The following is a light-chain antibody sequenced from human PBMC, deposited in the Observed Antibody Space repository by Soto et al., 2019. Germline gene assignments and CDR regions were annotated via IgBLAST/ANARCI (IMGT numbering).Light chain of an antibody. V-gene: IGLV2-8*01. Sequence: QSALTQPASVSGSLGQSVTIPCAGTSTDVGEYNYVSWYQQHPGKVPKLIIFEVNKRPSGVPDRFSGSKSGDTASLTVSGLQAEDEADYYCSSFVGAPVIFGGGTKVTVL. CDR2: EVN. CDR3: SSFVGAPVI. CDR1: STDVGEYNY. J-gene: IGLJ2*01.